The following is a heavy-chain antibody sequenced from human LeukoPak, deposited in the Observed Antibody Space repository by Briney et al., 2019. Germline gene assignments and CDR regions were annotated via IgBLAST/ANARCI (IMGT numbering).Heavy chain of an antibody. CDR2: IYYSGST. CDR1: GGSISSYY. CDR3: ARDSHLDAFDI. V-gene: IGHV4-59*01. Sequence: SETLSLTCTVSGGSISSYYWSWIRQPPGKGLEWTGYIYYSGSTNYNPSLKSRVTISVDTSKNQFSLKLSSVTAADTAVYYCARDSHLDAFDIWGQGTMVTVSS. J-gene: IGHJ3*02.